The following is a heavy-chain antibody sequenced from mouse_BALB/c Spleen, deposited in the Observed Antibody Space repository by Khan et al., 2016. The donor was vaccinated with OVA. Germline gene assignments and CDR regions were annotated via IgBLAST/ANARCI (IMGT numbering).Heavy chain of an antibody. CDR1: GYSITSDFA. CDR2: ISSTGST. D-gene: IGHD2-13*01. CDR3: ARYLYYSDSYAMDD. V-gene: IGHV3-2*02. J-gene: IGHJ4*01. Sequence: EVQLQESGPGLVKPSQSLSLTCTVTGYSITSDFAWNWIRQFPGNKLEWMGYISSTGSTSYSPSLKSRIPITRDTSKNQLFLLSNSVTTEDTATTYWARYLYYSDSYAMDDWGQGTSVTVSS.